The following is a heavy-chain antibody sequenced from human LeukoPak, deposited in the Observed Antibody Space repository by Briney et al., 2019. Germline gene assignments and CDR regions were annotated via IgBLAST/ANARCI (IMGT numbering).Heavy chain of an antibody. J-gene: IGHJ4*02. CDR2: ISSSSSTI. V-gene: IGHV3-48*01. Sequence: GGSLRLSCAASGFTFSSYSMNWVRQAPGKGLEWVSYISSSSSTIYYADSVKGRFTISRDNAKNSLYLQMNSLRAEDTAVYYCARAKVLAVAGSRGFDYWGQGTLVTVSS. D-gene: IGHD6-19*01. CDR1: GFTFSSYS. CDR3: ARAKVLAVAGSRGFDY.